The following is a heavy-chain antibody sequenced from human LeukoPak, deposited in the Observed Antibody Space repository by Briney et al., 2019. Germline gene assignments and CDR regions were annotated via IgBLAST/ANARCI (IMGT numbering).Heavy chain of an antibody. J-gene: IGHJ4*03. CDR3: ARGPTISETGYFDF. CDR1: GGSFSRYY. D-gene: IGHD1-1*01. CDR2: IDLLVDT. Sequence: SETLSLTCAVYGGSFSRYYWSWIRQSPGKGLEWIAEIDLLVDTNYNPSVKSRVTISVDTSKNQFSLKVRSLSAADTAVYYCARGPTISETGYFDFWGQGTLVTASS. V-gene: IGHV4-34*01.